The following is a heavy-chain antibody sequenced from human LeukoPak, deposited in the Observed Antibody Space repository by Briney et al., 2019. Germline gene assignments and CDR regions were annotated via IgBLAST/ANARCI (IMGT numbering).Heavy chain of an antibody. CDR1: GGSIRSSSYY. J-gene: IGHJ2*01. CDR3: AGTVVTEDWYFDL. D-gene: IGHD4-23*01. Sequence: SETLSLTXTVSGGSIRSSSYYWGWIRQPPGKGLEWIGSIYYSGSTYYNPSLKSRVTISVDTSKDQFSLKLSSVTAADTAVYYCAGTVVTEDWYFDLWGRGTLVTVSS. CDR2: IYYSGST. V-gene: IGHV4-39*01.